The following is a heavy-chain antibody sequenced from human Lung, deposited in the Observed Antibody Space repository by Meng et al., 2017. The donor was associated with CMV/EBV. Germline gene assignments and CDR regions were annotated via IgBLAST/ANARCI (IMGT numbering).Heavy chain of an antibody. CDR3: ARDRYIRVGAPGDY. Sequence: SVKVSXKASGYTFTCYYMHWVRQAPGQGLEWMGWINPNSGGTNYAQKFQGRVTMTRDTSISTAYMELSRLRSDDTAVYYCARDRYIRVGAPGDYWGQGTLVTVSS. V-gene: IGHV1-2*02. CDR2: INPNSGGT. J-gene: IGHJ4*02. CDR1: GYTFTCYY. D-gene: IGHD1-26*01.